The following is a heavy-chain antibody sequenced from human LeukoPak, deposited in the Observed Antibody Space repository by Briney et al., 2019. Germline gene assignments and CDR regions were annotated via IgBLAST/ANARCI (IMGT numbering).Heavy chain of an antibody. J-gene: IGHJ6*03. D-gene: IGHD3-16*01. CDR2: ISSSSSYI. V-gene: IGHV3-21*01. CDR3: ASYARPIFHYYYYYMDV. CDR1: GFTFSSYS. Sequence: GGSLRLSCAASGFTFSSYSMNWVRQAPGKGLEWVSSISSSSSYIYYADSVKGRFTISRDNAKNSLYLQMNSLRAEDTAVYYCASYARPIFHYYYYYMDVWGKGTTVTVSS.